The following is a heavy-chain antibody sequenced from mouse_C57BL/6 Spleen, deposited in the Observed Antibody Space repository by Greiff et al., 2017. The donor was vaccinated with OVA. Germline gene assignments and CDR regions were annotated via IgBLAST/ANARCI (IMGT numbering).Heavy chain of an antibody. V-gene: IGHV1-52*01. CDR2: IDPSDSET. Sequence: QVQLQQPGAELVRPGSSVKLSCKASGYTFTSYWMHWVKQRPIQGLEWIGNIDPSDSETHYNQKFKDKATLTVDKSSSTAYMQLSSLTSEDSAVYYCARRGLYYGSYVDYWGQGTTLTVSS. D-gene: IGHD2-1*01. J-gene: IGHJ2*01. CDR1: GYTFTSYW. CDR3: ARRGLYYGSYVDY.